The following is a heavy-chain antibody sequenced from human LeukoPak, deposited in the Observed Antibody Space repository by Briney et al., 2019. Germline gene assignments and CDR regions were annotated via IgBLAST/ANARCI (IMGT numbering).Heavy chain of an antibody. Sequence: SETLSLTCTVSGGSISSSSYYWGWIRQPPGMGLEWIGIIYYSGSTYYSPSLKSRVTISIDTSRNLFSLKMNSVSAADTAFYFCARGERSGNEVLRHFDLWGRGTLVTVSS. V-gene: IGHV4-39*02. D-gene: IGHD1-1*01. CDR3: ARGERSGNEVLRHFDL. CDR2: IYYSGST. CDR1: GGSISSSSYY. J-gene: IGHJ2*01.